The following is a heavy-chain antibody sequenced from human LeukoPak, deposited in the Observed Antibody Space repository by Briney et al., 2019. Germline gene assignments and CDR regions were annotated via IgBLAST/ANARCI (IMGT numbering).Heavy chain of an antibody. J-gene: IGHJ4*02. D-gene: IGHD3-16*01. V-gene: IGHV1-18*01. CDR2: ISAYNGNT. CDR1: GYTFTSNG. Sequence: ASVKVSCKASGYTFTSNGISWVRQAPGQGLKWLGWISAYNGNTNYAQKHQGRVTMTTDTFTSTGYMELRSLRSEETGVYDGARDTTYYDYVWGSSPTHEFDYWGQGTLVTVSS. CDR3: ARDTTYYDYVWGSSPTHEFDY.